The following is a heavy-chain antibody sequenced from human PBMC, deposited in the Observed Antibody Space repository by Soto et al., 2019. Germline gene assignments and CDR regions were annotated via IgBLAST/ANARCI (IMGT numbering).Heavy chain of an antibody. CDR2: IYWDDDK. CDR3: AHVSGSWGEYGMDV. CDR1: GFSLNTYGVG. Sequence: QITLKESGPTLVKPTQTLTLTCTFSGFSLNTYGVGVGWIRQPPGKALEWLALIYWDDDKRYSPSLKSRLTITKDTSRHQVGVIMANMDPIATATYYSAHVSGSWGEYGMDVWGQGTTVTVSS. J-gene: IGHJ6*02. D-gene: IGHD1-26*01. V-gene: IGHV2-5*02.